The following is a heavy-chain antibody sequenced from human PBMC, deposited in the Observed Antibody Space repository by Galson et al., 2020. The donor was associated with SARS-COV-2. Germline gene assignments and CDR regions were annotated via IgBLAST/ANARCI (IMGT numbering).Heavy chain of an antibody. D-gene: IGHD1-20*01. CDR3: AKDGILRIFEGASEYFDL. CDR2: IAGRGGST. CDR1: GFTFSNYA. Sequence: GGSLRLSCAASGFTFSNYAMSWVRQAPGKGLEWVSSIAGRGGSTFHADSVKGRFTISRDISKNTLFLQVSSLRAEDTAVYYCAKDGILRIFEGASEYFDLWGRGTLVTVSS. J-gene: IGHJ2*01. V-gene: IGHV3-23*01.